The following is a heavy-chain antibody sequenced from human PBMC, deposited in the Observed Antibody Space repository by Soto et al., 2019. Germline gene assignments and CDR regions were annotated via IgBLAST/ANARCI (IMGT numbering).Heavy chain of an antibody. Sequence: GESLKISCKGSGYSFTSYWIGWVRQMPGKGLEWMGIIYPGDSDTRYSPSFQGQVTISADKSISTAYLQWSSLKAPDTAMYYCARAYYDSSGYPHAFDIWGQGTMVTVSS. V-gene: IGHV5-51*01. CDR2: IYPGDSDT. D-gene: IGHD3-22*01. CDR3: ARAYYDSSGYPHAFDI. CDR1: GYSFTSYW. J-gene: IGHJ3*02.